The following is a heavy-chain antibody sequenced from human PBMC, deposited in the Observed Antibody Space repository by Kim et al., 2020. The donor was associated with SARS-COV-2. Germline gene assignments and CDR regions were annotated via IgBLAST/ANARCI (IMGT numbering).Heavy chain of an antibody. CDR2: IYYSGST. V-gene: IGHV4-39*01. CDR3: AKQQYCSSTSCYNQNRFDP. J-gene: IGHJ5*02. CDR1: GGSISSSSYY. D-gene: IGHD2-2*02. Sequence: SETLSLTCTVSGGSISSSSYYWGGSRQPPGKGLEWIGSIYYSGSTYYNPSLKSRVTISVDTSKNQFSLKLSSVTAADTAVYYCAKQQYCSSTSCYNQNRFDPWGQGTLVTVSS.